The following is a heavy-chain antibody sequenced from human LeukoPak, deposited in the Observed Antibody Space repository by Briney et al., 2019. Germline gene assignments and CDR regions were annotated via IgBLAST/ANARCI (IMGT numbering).Heavy chain of an antibody. D-gene: IGHD5-12*01. V-gene: IGHV4-4*07. J-gene: IGHJ5*02. Sequence: SETLSLTCTVSGGSISSYYWSWIRQPAGKGLEWIGRIYTSGSTNYNPSLKSRVTMSVDTSKNQFSLKLSSVTAADTAVYYCAGRRIVTTRGGNWSDPWGQGTLVTVSS. CDR3: AGRRIVTTRGGNWSDP. CDR1: GGSISSYY. CDR2: IYTSGST.